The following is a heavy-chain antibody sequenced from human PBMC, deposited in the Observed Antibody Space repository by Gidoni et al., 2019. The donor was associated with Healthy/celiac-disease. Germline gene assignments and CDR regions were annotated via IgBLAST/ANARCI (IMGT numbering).Heavy chain of an antibody. Sequence: QLQLQESGPGLVKPSETLSLTCTVSCGSISSSSYYWGWIRQPPGKGLEWIGCIYYSGRTYYNPSLKSRVTISVDTSKNQFSLKLSSVTAADTAVYYCARDPKPEYGWGYFDYWGQGTLVTVSS. CDR3: ARDPKPEYGWGYFDY. CDR2: IYYSGRT. V-gene: IGHV4-39*07. J-gene: IGHJ4*02. CDR1: CGSISSSSYY. D-gene: IGHD6-6*01.